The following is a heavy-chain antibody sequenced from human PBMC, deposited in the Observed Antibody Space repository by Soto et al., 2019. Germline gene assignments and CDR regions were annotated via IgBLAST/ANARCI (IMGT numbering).Heavy chain of an antibody. D-gene: IGHD3-16*01. Sequence: GASVKVSCKASGYTFTGYYMHWVRQAPGQGLEWMGWINPNSGGTNYAQKFQGRVTMTRDTSISTAYMELSRLRSDDTAVYYCAREIRPPVGRDWGYYYYGMDVWGQGTTVTVSS. CDR3: AREIRPPVGRDWGYYYYGMDV. CDR2: INPNSGGT. CDR1: GYTFTGYY. V-gene: IGHV1-2*02. J-gene: IGHJ6*02.